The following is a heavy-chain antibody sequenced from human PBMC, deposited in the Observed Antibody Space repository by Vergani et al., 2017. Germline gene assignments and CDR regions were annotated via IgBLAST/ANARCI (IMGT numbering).Heavy chain of an antibody. D-gene: IGHD5-12*01. J-gene: IGHJ6*01. Sequence: EVQLLESGGDLVQPGGSLRLSCAASGFTFNHYAMNWVRQAPGKGLEWVSGISGSGGSTYYAGSVKGRFTISRSSSKNTLYLQMNSLSAGDTAIYYCAKANPRNSGYDYLCYYNAMDVWGQGTTVTVSS. CDR3: AKANPRNSGYDYLCYYNAMDV. CDR2: ISGSGGST. CDR1: GFTFNHYA. V-gene: IGHV3-23*01.